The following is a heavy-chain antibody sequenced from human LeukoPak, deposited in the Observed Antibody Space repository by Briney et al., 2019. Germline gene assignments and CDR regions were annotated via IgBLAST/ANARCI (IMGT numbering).Heavy chain of an antibody. CDR3: ARDCSDYGDSYYYYYGMDV. Sequence: SETLSLTCTVSGYSISSGYYWGWIRQPPGKGLEWIGSIYHSGSTYYNPSLKSRVTISVDTSKNQFSLKLSSVTAADTAVYYCARDCSDYGDSYYYYYGMDVWGQGTTVTVSS. V-gene: IGHV4-38-2*02. CDR2: IYHSGST. CDR1: GYSISSGYY. J-gene: IGHJ6*02. D-gene: IGHD4-17*01.